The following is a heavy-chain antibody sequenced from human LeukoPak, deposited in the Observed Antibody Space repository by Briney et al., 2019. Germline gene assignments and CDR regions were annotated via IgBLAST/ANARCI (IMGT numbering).Heavy chain of an antibody. CDR3: ASFIAVAGTEFDY. V-gene: IGHV1-46*01. D-gene: IGHD6-13*01. CDR2: INPSGGST. Sequence: ASVKVSCKASGYTFTNYYMHWVRQAPGQGLEWVGAINPSGGSTSYAQKFQGRLTMTRDTSTSTVYMELSSLRSEDTAVYYCASFIAVAGTEFDYWGQGTLVTVSS. CDR1: GYTFTNYY. J-gene: IGHJ4*02.